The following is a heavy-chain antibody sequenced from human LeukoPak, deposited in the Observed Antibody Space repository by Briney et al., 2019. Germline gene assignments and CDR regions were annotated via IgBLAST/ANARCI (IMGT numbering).Heavy chain of an antibody. D-gene: IGHD2-21*01. V-gene: IGHV1-2*02. CDR1: GYTFTAYY. J-gene: IGHJ6*03. CDR3: ARDWSAVPGGARDYHYYYMDV. CDR2: INPNNAAT. Sequence: ASVKVSCKTSGYTFTAYYIHWVRQAPGQGLEWLGWINPNNAATKLTQKFQGRVTMTRDTSIRTAYMELTRLRSDDTAVYYCARDWSAVPGGARDYHYYYMDVWGTGTTVTVSS.